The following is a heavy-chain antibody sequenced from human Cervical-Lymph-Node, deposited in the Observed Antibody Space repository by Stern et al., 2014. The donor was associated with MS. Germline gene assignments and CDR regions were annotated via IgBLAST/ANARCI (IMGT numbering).Heavy chain of an antibody. D-gene: IGHD1-1*01. CDR2: IYYSGAT. V-gene: IGHV4-31*03. J-gene: IGHJ6*02. CDR1: GGSLNNGDYY. CDR3: ARELSGMYGMDV. Sequence: VQLQESGPGLVKPSQTLSLTCTVSGGSLNNGDYYWSWVRQHPGKGLEWLGYIYYSGATYYNPSLKGRLTISVDTSKRHFSLKLTSVTAADTAVYYCARELSGMYGMDVWGQGTTVTVSS.